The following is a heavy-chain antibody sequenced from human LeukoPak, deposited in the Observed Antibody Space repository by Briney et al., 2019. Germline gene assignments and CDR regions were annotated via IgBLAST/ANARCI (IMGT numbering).Heavy chain of an antibody. D-gene: IGHD1-26*01. V-gene: IGHV3-30*18. J-gene: IGHJ4*02. Sequence: PGRSLRLFCAASGFTFSSYGMHWVRQAPGKGLEWVAVISYDGSNKYYADSVKGRFTISRDNSKNTLYLQMNSLRAEDTAVYYCAKDLSGGIVGATLDYWGQGTLVTVSS. CDR3: AKDLSGGIVGATLDY. CDR2: ISYDGSNK. CDR1: GFTFSSYG.